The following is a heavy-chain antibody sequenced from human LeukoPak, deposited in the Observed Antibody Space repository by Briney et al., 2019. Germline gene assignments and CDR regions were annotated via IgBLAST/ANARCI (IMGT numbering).Heavy chain of an antibody. J-gene: IGHJ3*02. Sequence: PSETLSLTCAVYGGSFSGYYWSWIRQPPGKGLEWIGEINHSGSTNYNPSLKSRVTISVDTSKNQFSLKLSSVTAADTAVYYCAREPARFSYYYDSSGYNDAFDIWGQGTMVTVSS. V-gene: IGHV4-34*01. D-gene: IGHD3-22*01. CDR3: AREPARFSYYYDSSGYNDAFDI. CDR1: GGSFSGYY. CDR2: INHSGST.